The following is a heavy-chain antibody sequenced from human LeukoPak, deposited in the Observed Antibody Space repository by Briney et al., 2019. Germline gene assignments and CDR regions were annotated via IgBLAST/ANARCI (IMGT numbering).Heavy chain of an antibody. D-gene: IGHD1-20*01. V-gene: IGHV3-9*03. CDR3: AKADSHNWNRNDAFDI. CDR2: ISWNSGSI. Sequence: GRSLRLSCAASGFTFDDYAMHWVRQAPGKGLEWVSGISWNSGSIGYADSVKGRFTISRDNAKNSLYLQMNSLRAEDMALYYCAKADSHNWNRNDAFDIWGQGTMVTVSS. CDR1: GFTFDDYA. J-gene: IGHJ3*02.